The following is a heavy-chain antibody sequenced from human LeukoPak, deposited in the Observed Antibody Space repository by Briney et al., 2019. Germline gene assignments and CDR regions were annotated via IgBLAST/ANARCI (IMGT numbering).Heavy chain of an antibody. CDR1: GFTFSSYW. D-gene: IGHD4-17*01. V-gene: IGHV3-74*01. CDR3: AREPPPVTSYYYYYGMDV. Sequence: SGGSLRLSCEASGFTFSSYWMYWVRQAPGKGLVWVSRINSDGSSTNYADSVKGRFTISRDNAKNSLYLQMNSLRAEDTALYYCAREPPPVTSYYYYYGMDVWGQGTTVTVSS. J-gene: IGHJ6*02. CDR2: INSDGSST.